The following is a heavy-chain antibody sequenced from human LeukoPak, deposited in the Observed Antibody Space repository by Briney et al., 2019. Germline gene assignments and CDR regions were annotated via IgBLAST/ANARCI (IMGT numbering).Heavy chain of an antibody. Sequence: ASVKVSCKASGYTFTGYYMHWVRQAPGQGLEWMGWINPNSGGTNYAQKFQGRVTMTRDTSISTAYMELSRRRSDDTAVYYCAREATVTTIFDYWGQGTLVTVSS. CDR1: GYTFTGYY. J-gene: IGHJ4*02. V-gene: IGHV1-2*02. CDR2: INPNSGGT. D-gene: IGHD4-17*01. CDR3: AREATVTTIFDY.